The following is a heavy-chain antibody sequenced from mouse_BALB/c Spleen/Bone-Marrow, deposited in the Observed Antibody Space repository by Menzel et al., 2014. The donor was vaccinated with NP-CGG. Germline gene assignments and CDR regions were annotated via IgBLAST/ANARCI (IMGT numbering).Heavy chain of an antibody. J-gene: IGHJ2*01. Sequence: VQLQQSGPELVKPGASVKISCKASGYAFSSSWMNWVKQRPGQGLEWIGRIYPGDGDANYNGKFKGKATLTADKSSSTAYMQRSSLTSVDSAVYFCARSGLGPYYFDYWGRGTTLTVSS. D-gene: IGHD4-1*01. CDR2: IYPGDGDA. CDR1: GYAFSSSW. CDR3: ARSGLGPYYFDY. V-gene: IGHV1-82*01.